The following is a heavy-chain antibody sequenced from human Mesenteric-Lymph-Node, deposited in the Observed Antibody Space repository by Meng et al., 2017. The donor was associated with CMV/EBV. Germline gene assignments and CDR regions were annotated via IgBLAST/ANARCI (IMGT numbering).Heavy chain of an antibody. Sequence: SETLSLTCSVSGGSINMYSWTWIRQPPGKGLEWIGNIFYSGNTNYNPSLKSRVTISVDTSKNQFSLTLYSVTPADAAMYYCARSYNWNFDYYYAMDVWGQGTTVTVSS. CDR3: ARSYNWNFDYYYAMDV. V-gene: IGHV4-59*01. J-gene: IGHJ6*02. CDR2: IFYSGNT. D-gene: IGHD1-7*01. CDR1: GGSINMYS.